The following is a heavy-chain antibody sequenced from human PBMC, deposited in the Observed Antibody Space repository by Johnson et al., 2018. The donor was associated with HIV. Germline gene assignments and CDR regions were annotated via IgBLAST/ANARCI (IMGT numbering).Heavy chain of an antibody. D-gene: IGHD3-22*01. V-gene: IGHV3-20*04. CDR3: AAYYDSSGYPRFGDAFDI. J-gene: IGHJ3*02. Sequence: VLLVESGGGVVRPGGSLRLSCAASGFTFDDYGMSWVRQAPGKGLEWVSGINWNGGNTGYADSVKGRFTISRDNAKISLYLQMNSLRAEDTALYYCAAYYDSSGYPRFGDAFDIWGQGTMVTVSS. CDR2: INWNGGNT. CDR1: GFTFDDYG.